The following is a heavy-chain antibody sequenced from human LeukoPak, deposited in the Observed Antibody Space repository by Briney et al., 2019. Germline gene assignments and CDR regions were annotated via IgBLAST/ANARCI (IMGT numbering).Heavy chain of an antibody. J-gene: IGHJ4*02. CDR2: INAAGENT. V-gene: IGHV3-23*01. CDR3: AKDRLGPWSLRDFDY. Sequence: GGSLRLSCTVSGFTFNDFAMTWVRQAPGKGLEWVSTINAAGENTYYTDSVRGRFTISRDNSKNTLFLQMSSLRVEDAALYYCAKDRLGPWSLRDFDYWGQGVLVTVSS. D-gene: IGHD1-26*01. CDR1: GFTFNDFA.